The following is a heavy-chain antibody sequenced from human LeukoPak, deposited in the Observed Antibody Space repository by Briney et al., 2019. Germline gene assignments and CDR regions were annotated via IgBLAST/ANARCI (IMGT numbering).Heavy chain of an antibody. D-gene: IGHD6-13*01. CDR1: GFTFSSYS. CDR3: ARAPYSSSWCIDY. CDR2: ISSSSSYI. J-gene: IGHJ4*02. Sequence: GGSLRLSCAASGFTFSSYSMNWVRQAPGKGLEWVSSISSSSSYIYYADSVKGRFTISGDNAKNSLYLQMNSLRAEDTAVYYCARAPYSSSWCIDYWGQGTLVTVSS. V-gene: IGHV3-21*01.